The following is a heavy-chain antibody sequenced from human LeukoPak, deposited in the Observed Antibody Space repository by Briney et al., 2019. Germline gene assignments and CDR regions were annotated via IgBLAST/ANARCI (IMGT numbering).Heavy chain of an antibody. CDR1: GFTFGDYA. J-gene: IGHJ4*02. V-gene: IGHV3-49*03. Sequence: GGSLRLSCIASGFTFGDYAMSWFRQAPGKGLEWVGFIRSKPYGGTTEYATSVKGRFTISRGDSKSIAYLQMYSLKTEDTAVYFCTSNHDSSGYTPDYWGQGTLVTVSS. CDR3: TSNHDSSGYTPDY. D-gene: IGHD3-22*01. CDR2: IRSKPYGGTT.